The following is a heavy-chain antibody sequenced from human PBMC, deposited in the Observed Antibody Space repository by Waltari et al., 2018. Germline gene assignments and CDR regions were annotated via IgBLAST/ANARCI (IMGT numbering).Heavy chain of an antibody. D-gene: IGHD1-20*01. Sequence: QVQLVQSGAEVKKPGASVTVSCKASGYTFSGHYIQWVRQAPGQGFEWMGWINPRSGDTKYSQKFQGRVTVTADTSISTAYMEVTGLRSDDTAVYYCGRGGISYDYYYYMEVWGRGTTVTVSS. J-gene: IGHJ6*03. CDR1: GYTFSGHY. CDR3: GRGGISYDYYYYMEV. V-gene: IGHV1-2*02. CDR2: INPRSGDT.